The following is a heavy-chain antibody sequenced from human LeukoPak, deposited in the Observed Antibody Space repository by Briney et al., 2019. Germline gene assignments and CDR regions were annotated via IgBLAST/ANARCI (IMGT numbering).Heavy chain of an antibody. CDR1: GFAVSNTY. V-gene: IGHV3-53*01. D-gene: IGHD3-10*01. CDR2: IYSRGTT. J-gene: IGHJ4*02. Sequence: GGSLRLTCAASGFAVSNTYMTWVRQAPGKGLEWISTIYSRGTTYYADSVKGRFTISRDTSTNTIYLQMIRLRTEDTALYYCAREPWFGATKLIDYWGQGTLVTVSS. CDR3: AREPWFGATKLIDY.